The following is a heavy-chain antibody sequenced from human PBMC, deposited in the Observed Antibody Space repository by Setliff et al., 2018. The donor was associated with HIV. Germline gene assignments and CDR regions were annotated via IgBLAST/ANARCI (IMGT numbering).Heavy chain of an antibody. CDR1: GFTFSDYY. CDR2: ISPNSDVT. D-gene: IGHD4-17*01. J-gene: IGHJ4*02. Sequence: AAVKVSCKASGFTFSDYYRHWVRQATGQGLEWMGRISPNSDVTNYAQKFQGRVTMTRDTSIRTAYMEVSRLKSDDTAIYYCVRDLEPHYGDFGPFDYWGPGTLVTVSS. CDR3: VRDLEPHYGDFGPFDY. V-gene: IGHV1-2*06.